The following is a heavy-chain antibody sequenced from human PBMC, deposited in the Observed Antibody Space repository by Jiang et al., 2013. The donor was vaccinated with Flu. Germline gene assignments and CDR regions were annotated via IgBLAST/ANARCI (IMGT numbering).Heavy chain of an antibody. CDR2: IYYSGST. J-gene: IGHJ3*02. CDR1: GGSISSGGYS. D-gene: IGHD3-10*01. V-gene: IGHV4-30-4*07. CDR3: ARLLLWFGDGAFDI. Sequence: GLVKPSQTLSLTCAVSGGSISSGGYSWSWIRQPPGKGLEWIGYIYYSGSTYYNPSLKSRVTISVDTSKNQFSLKLSSVTAADTAVYYCARLLLWFGDGAFDIWGQGTMVTVSS.